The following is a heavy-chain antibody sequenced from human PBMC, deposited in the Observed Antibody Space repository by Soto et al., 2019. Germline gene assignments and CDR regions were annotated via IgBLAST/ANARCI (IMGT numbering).Heavy chain of an antibody. J-gene: IGHJ4*02. Sequence: SETLSLTCTVSGGSISSSSYYWGWIRQPPGKGLEWIGSIYYSGSTYYNPSLKSRVTISVDTSKNQFSLKLSSVTAADTAVYYCARTPNNWNYLDYWGQGTLVTVSS. V-gene: IGHV4-39*01. CDR1: GGSISSSSYY. CDR2: IYYSGST. D-gene: IGHD1-20*01. CDR3: ARTPNNWNYLDY.